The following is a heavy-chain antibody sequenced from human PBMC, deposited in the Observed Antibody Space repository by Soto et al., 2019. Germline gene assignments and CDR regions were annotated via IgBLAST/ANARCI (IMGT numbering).Heavy chain of an antibody. CDR2: INHSGST. CDR1: GGSFSGYY. CDR3: ARGDDSSGYPFDY. D-gene: IGHD3-22*01. J-gene: IGHJ4*02. V-gene: IGHV4-34*01. Sequence: SETLSLTCAVYGGSFSGYYWSWIRQPPGKGLEWIGEINHSGSTNYNPSLKSRVTISVDTSKNQFSLKLSSVTAADTAVYYCARGDDSSGYPFDYWGQGTLVTVSS.